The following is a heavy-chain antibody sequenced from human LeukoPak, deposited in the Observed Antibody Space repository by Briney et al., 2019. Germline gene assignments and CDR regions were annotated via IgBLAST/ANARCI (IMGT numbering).Heavy chain of an antibody. Sequence: PGGSLRLSCAASGFTVSSNYMSWVRQAPGKGLEWVSVIYSGGSTYYADSVKGRFTISRDNSKNTLYLQMNSLRAEDTAVYYCAKGLSVASSFFDYSGQGTLVTVSS. J-gene: IGHJ4*02. CDR2: IYSGGST. CDR3: AKGLSVASSFFDY. V-gene: IGHV3-66*01. CDR1: GFTVSSNY. D-gene: IGHD2-15*01.